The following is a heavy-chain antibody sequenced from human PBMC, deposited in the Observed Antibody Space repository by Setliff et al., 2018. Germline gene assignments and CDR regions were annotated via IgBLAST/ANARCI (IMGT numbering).Heavy chain of an antibody. V-gene: IGHV4-39*07. CDR2: VYYSGYT. CDR1: GGSVSSTSHY. J-gene: IGHJ4*02. CDR3: RFWSGYYKNDY. D-gene: IGHD3-3*01. Sequence: KPSETLSLTCNASGGSVSSTSHYWGWIRQPPGKGMEWIGSVYYSGYTYYNPSLQSRVTISVDTTKNQFSLRLSSVTAAATAVYYCRFWSGYYKNDYWGQGTLVTVSS.